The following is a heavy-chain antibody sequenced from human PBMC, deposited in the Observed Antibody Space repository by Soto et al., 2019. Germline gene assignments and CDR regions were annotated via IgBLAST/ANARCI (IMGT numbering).Heavy chain of an antibody. CDR3: ARDGGHCSGGSCYSDYYYYMDV. Sequence: GGSLRLSCAASGFTFSSYAMHWVRQAPGKGLEYVSAISSNGGSTYYANSVKGRFTISRDNSKNTLYLQMGSLRAEDMAVYYCARDGGHCSGGSCYSDYYYYMDVWGKGTTVTVSS. V-gene: IGHV3-64*01. CDR2: ISSNGGST. CDR1: GFTFSSYA. J-gene: IGHJ6*03. D-gene: IGHD2-15*01.